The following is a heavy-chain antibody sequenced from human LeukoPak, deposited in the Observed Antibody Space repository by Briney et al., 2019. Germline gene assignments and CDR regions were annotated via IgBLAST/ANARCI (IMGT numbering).Heavy chain of an antibody. CDR1: GFTFTSSA. Sequence: GASVKVSCKASGFTFTSSAMQWVRQARGQRLEWIGWIVVGSGNTNYAQKFQERVTITRDMSTSTAYMELSSLRSEDTAVYYCAADSPKQQLVDVPWGQGTLVTVSS. J-gene: IGHJ5*02. V-gene: IGHV1-58*02. CDR2: IVVGSGNT. CDR3: AADSPKQQLVDVP. D-gene: IGHD6-13*01.